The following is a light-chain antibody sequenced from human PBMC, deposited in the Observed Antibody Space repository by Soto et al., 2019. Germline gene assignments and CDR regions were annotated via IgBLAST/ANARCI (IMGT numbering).Light chain of an antibody. CDR3: SSYTSSSILYV. CDR2: DVS. CDR1: SSDVGGYNY. J-gene: IGLJ1*01. V-gene: IGLV2-14*01. Sequence: QSALTQRASVSGSPGQSITISCTGTSSDVGGYNYVSRYQQHPGKAPKLMIYDVSNRPSGVSNRFSGSKSGNTASLTISGLQAEDEADYYCSSYTSSSILYVFGTGTKLTVL.